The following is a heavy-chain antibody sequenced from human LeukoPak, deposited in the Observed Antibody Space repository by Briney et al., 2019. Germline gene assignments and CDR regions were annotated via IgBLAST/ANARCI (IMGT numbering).Heavy chain of an antibody. V-gene: IGHV3-66*01. J-gene: IGHJ1*01. CDR2: IYSGGST. CDR3: ARDLWPVVAATVALQH. D-gene: IGHD2-15*01. CDR1: GFTVSSNY. Sequence: GGSLRLSCAASGFTVSSNYMSWVRQAPGKGLEWVSVIYSGGSTYYADSVKGRFTISRDNSKNTLYLQMNSLRAEDTAVYYCARDLWPVVAATVALQHWGQGTLVTVSS.